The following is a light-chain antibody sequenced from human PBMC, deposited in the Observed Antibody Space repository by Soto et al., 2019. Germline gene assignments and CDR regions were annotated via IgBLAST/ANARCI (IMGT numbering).Light chain of an antibody. J-gene: IGLJ2*01. Sequence: QSALTQPPSASGSPGQSVTISCTGTSSDVGEHYYVSWYQKHPGKAPKLMICEVSNRPSGVSDRFSGSKSGNTASLTISGLQAEDEADYYCSSFRTGGAMIFGGGTKVTVL. CDR3: SSFRTGGAMI. V-gene: IGLV2-14*01. CDR1: SSDVGEHYY. CDR2: EVS.